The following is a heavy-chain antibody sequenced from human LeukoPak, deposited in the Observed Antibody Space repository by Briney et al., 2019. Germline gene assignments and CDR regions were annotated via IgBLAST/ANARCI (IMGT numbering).Heavy chain of an antibody. CDR3: ARRVWGGALDY. V-gene: IGHV4-59*08. Sequence: PSETLSLTCTVSGGSISSYYWSWIRQPPGKGLEWIGYIYYSGSTNYNPSLKSRVTISVDTSKNQFSLKLSSVTAADTAVYYCARRVWGGALDYWGQGTLVIVSS. J-gene: IGHJ4*02. D-gene: IGHD3-16*01. CDR2: IYYSGST. CDR1: GGSISSYY.